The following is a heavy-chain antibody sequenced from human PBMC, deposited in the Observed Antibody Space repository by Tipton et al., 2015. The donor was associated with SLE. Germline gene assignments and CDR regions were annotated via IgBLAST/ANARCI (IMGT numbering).Heavy chain of an antibody. D-gene: IGHD6-13*01. Sequence: TLSLTCTVSGGSISSTNNYWSWIRQPPGKGPEYIGSIYYSGNTYYNPSLESRVAISVDTSKNQFFLKLTSVTAADTAVYYCARDYPGYHDAFDIWGQGTMVTVSS. J-gene: IGHJ3*02. CDR2: IYYSGNT. CDR3: ARDYPGYHDAFDI. CDR1: GGSISSTNNY. V-gene: IGHV4-39*02.